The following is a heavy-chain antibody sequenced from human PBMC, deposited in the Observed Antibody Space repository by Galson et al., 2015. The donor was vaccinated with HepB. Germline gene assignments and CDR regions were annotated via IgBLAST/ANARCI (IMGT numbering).Heavy chain of an antibody. CDR1: GDSVSSNSAA. V-gene: IGHV6-1*01. CDR3: ARDWTGSTGGYYYYYMDV. J-gene: IGHJ6*03. D-gene: IGHD3/OR15-3a*01. Sequence: CAISGDSVSSNSAAWNWIRQSPSRGLEWLGRTYYRSKWYNDYAVSVKSRITINPDTSKNQFSLQLNSVTPEDTAVYYCARDWTGSTGGYYYYYMDVWGKGTTVTVSS. CDR2: TYYRSKWYN.